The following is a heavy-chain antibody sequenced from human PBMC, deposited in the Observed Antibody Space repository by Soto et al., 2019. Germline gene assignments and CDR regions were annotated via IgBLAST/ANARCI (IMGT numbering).Heavy chain of an antibody. CDR2: ISSSSSYT. D-gene: IGHD6-19*01. V-gene: IGHV3-11*06. Sequence: QVQLVESGGGLVKPGGSLRLSCAASGFTFSDYYMSWIRQAPGKGLEWVSYISSSSSYTNYADSVKGRFTISRDNAKNSLYLQMNSLSAEDTAVYYCARENRIAVAAYSDYWGQGTLVTVSS. CDR1: GFTFSDYY. CDR3: ARENRIAVAAYSDY. J-gene: IGHJ4*02.